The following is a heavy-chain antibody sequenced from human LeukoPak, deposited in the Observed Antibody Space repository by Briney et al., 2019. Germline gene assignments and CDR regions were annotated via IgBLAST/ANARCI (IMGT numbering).Heavy chain of an antibody. Sequence: SETLSLTCTVSGGSISSHYWSWIRQPPGKGLEWIGYIYYGGSTNYNPSLKSQVTISVDTSKNQFSLKLSSVTAADTAVYYCARHAIGYYFDYWGQGTLVTVSS. V-gene: IGHV4-59*11. CDR3: ARHAIGYYFDY. CDR1: GGSISSHY. D-gene: IGHD2-8*01. CDR2: IYYGGST. J-gene: IGHJ4*02.